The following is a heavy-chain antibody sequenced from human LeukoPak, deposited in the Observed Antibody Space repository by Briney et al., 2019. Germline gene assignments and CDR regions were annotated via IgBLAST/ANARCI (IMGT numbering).Heavy chain of an antibody. Sequence: GGSLRLSCAASGFTFSTYAITRVRQGPGKGLEWVSAIRPDGDRTYYANSVKGRFTISRDNSKNTLYLQTNSLGPADTAVYYCAREVNLDWLWGTFDYWGQGTLVTVSS. CDR2: IRPDGDRT. V-gene: IGHV3-23*01. CDR3: AREVNLDWLWGTFDY. CDR1: GFTFSTYA. D-gene: IGHD3/OR15-3a*01. J-gene: IGHJ4*02.